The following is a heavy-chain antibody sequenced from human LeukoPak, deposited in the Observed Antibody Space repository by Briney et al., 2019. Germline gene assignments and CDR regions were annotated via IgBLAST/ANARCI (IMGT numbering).Heavy chain of an antibody. Sequence: SETRSRTCTVTDGSVRTYYWSWIRQSAGKGLEWIGRIFSSGTTNYNPSLKSRATMSVDTSKNQFSLKLSSVTVADTAIYYCARDRVDRYFDYWGQGALVTVSS. D-gene: IGHD2-15*01. J-gene: IGHJ4*02. CDR3: ARDRVDRYFDY. CDR1: DGSVRTYY. V-gene: IGHV4-4*07. CDR2: IFSSGTT.